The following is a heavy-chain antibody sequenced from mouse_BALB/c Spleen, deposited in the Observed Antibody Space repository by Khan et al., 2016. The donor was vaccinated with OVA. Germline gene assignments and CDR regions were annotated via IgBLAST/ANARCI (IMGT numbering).Heavy chain of an antibody. CDR3: ARVSDEYKFAY. CDR1: GYTFTDYA. CDR2: ISTHYGDA. V-gene: IGHV1S137*01. Sequence: QVQLQQPGAELVRPGVSVKISCKGSGYTFTDYAMHWVKQSHAKSLEWIGVISTHYGDASYNQKFKGKATMTVDKSSSTAYMELARLTSEDSAIYYGARVSDEYKFAYWGQGTLVTVSA. D-gene: IGHD1-3*01. J-gene: IGHJ3*01.